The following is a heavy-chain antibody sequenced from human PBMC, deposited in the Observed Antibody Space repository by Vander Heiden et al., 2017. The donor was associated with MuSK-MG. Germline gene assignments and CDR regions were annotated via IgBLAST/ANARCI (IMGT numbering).Heavy chain of an antibody. Sequence: QVQLVQSGAEVKKPGASVKVSCKASGYTFTGSYMHWVRQAPGQGLEWMGWINPNSGGTNYAQKFQGRVTMTRDTSISTAYMELSRLRSDDTAVYYCARVRGSRDYGPTFDYWGQGTLVTVSS. CDR2: INPNSGGT. J-gene: IGHJ4*02. V-gene: IGHV1-2*02. D-gene: IGHD4-17*01. CDR3: ARVRGSRDYGPTFDY. CDR1: GYTFTGSY.